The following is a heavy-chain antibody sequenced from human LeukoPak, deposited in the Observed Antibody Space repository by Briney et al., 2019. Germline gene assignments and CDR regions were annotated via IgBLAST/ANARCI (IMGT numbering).Heavy chain of an antibody. J-gene: IGHJ4*02. CDR2: IYHGGST. CDR1: GGSISSSKW. V-gene: IGHV4-4*02. CDR3: ARHVRAGSYYPDY. D-gene: IGHD2-21*01. Sequence: SETLSLTCAVSGGSISSSKWWSWVRQPPGKGLEWIGEIYHGGSTNYNPSLKSRATILVDKSKNQFSLKLSSVTAADTAVYYCARHVRAGSYYPDYWGQGTLVTVSS.